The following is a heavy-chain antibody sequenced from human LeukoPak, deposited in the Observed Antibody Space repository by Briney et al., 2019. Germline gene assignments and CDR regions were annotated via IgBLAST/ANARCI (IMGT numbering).Heavy chain of an antibody. CDR2: IYYSGST. CDR3: ARDVYCSSTSCSDWFDP. J-gene: IGHJ5*02. Sequence: SETLSLTCTVSGGSISSSSYYWGWIRQPPGKGLEWIGSIYYSGSTYYNPSLKSRVTISVDTSKNQFSLKLSSVTAADTAVYYCARDVYCSSTSCSDWFDPWGQGTLVTVSS. V-gene: IGHV4-39*02. D-gene: IGHD2-2*01. CDR1: GGSISSSSYY.